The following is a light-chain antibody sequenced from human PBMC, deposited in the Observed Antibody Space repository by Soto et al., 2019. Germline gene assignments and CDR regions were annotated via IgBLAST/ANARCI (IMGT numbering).Light chain of an antibody. CDR3: QQYRNWPPLT. CDR1: QSVGSA. CDR2: GAS. Sequence: EIVMTQSPATLSVSPGETATLSCRASQSVGSAVAWYQLKPGQGPRLLIVGASIRATGVPGRFSGGGSGTEFTLTISSLQSEAFAVYYCQQYRNWPPLTFGGGTTVEIK. J-gene: IGKJ4*01. V-gene: IGKV3-15*01.